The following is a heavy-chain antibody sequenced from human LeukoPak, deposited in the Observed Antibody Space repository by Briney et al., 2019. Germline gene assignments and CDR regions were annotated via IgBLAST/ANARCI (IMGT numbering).Heavy chain of an antibody. Sequence: SQTLSLTCAISGDSVSSNSAAWNWFRQSPSRGLEWLGRTYFRSEWLNDYAVSVKSRVTIDPDTSKNQFSLHLNSVTPEDTPVYYCARDLGRGRYISNWFDPWGQGTLVTVSS. CDR1: GDSVSSNSAA. CDR3: ARDLGRGRYISNWFDP. J-gene: IGHJ5*02. D-gene: IGHD3-16*01. CDR2: TYFRSEWLN. V-gene: IGHV6-1*01.